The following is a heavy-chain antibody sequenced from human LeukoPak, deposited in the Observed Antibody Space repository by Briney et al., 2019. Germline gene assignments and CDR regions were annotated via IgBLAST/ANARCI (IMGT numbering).Heavy chain of an antibody. CDR3: ASPTLVPLPYYYYYMDV. Sequence: SETLSLTCVVYGGSFSGYYWSWIRQPPGKGLEWIGEINHSGSTNYNPSLKSRVTISVDTSKNQFSLKLSSVTAADTAVYYCASPTLVPLPYYYYYMDVWGKGTTVTVSS. CDR2: INHSGST. J-gene: IGHJ6*03. CDR1: GGSFSGYY. V-gene: IGHV4-34*01. D-gene: IGHD3-10*01.